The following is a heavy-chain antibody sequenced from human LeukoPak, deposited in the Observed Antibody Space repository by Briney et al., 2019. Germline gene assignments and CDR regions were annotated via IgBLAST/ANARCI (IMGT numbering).Heavy chain of an antibody. J-gene: IGHJ4*02. CDR1: GGSISSYY. CDR3: ARDTNDYGDLYYFDY. D-gene: IGHD4-17*01. V-gene: IGHV4-4*07. Sequence: SETLSLTCTVSGGSISSYYWSWIRQPTGKGLEWIGRIYTSGSTNYNRSLKSRVTMSVDTSKNQFSLKLSSVTAADTAVYYCARDTNDYGDLYYFDYWRQGTLVTVSS. CDR2: IYTSGST.